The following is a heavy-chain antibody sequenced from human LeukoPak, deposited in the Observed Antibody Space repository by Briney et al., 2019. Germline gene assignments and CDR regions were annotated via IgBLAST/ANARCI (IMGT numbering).Heavy chain of an antibody. CDR2: ISGSGGST. CDR3: AKDQMVAGTGIFDY. J-gene: IGHJ4*02. V-gene: IGHV3-23*01. CDR1: GFTFSSYA. Sequence: ESGGSLRLSCAASGFTFSSYAMSWVRQAPGKGLEWVSAISGSGGSTYYADSVKGRFTISRDNSKNTLYLQMNSLRAEDTAVYYCAKDQMVAGTGIFDYWGQGTLVTVSS. D-gene: IGHD6-19*01.